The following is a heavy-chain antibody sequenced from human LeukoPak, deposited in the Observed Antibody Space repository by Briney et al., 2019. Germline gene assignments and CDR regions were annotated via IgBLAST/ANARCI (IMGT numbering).Heavy chain of an antibody. CDR1: GFTFSSYG. V-gene: IGHV3-33*01. CDR2: IWYDGSNK. CDR3: ARDRVQLWLPPDYGMDV. D-gene: IGHD5-18*01. J-gene: IGHJ6*02. Sequence: PGGSLRLSCAASGFTFSSYGMHWVRQAPGKGLEWVAVIWYDGSNKYYADSVKGRFTISRDNSKNMLYLQMNSLRAEDTAVYYCARDRVQLWLPPDYGMDVWGQGTTVTVSS.